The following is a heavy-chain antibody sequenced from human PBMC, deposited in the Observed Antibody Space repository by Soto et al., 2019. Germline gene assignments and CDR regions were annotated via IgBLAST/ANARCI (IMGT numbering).Heavy chain of an antibody. J-gene: IGHJ2*01. D-gene: IGHD2-2*01. CDR1: GYTFTSYA. CDR3: ARGWTPRTVVPAAHMRTTSYWCFDL. CDR2: INAGNGNT. Sequence: ASVKVSCKASGYTFTSYAMHWVRQAPGQRLEWMGWINAGNGNTKYSQKFQGRVTITRDTSASTAYMELSSLRSEDTAVYYCARGWTPRTVVPAAHMRTTSYWCFDLWGRGTLVTVSS. V-gene: IGHV1-3*01.